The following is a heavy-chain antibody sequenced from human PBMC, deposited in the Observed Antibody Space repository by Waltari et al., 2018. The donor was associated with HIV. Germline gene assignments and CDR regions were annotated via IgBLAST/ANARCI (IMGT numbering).Heavy chain of an antibody. CDR1: GFTFSSYA. Sequence: EVQLLESGGGLVQPGGSLRLSCAASGFTFSSYAMSWVSQAPGKGREWVSAISGSGGSTYYADSVKGRFTISRDNSKNTLYLQMNSLRAEDTAVYYCAKRRPFTVAGRMSPGAGFDYWGQGTLVTVSS. CDR2: ISGSGGST. V-gene: IGHV3-23*01. D-gene: IGHD6-19*01. J-gene: IGHJ4*02. CDR3: AKRRPFTVAGRMSPGAGFDY.